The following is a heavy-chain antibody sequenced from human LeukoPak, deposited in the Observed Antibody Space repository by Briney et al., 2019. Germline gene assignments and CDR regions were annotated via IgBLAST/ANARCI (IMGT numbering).Heavy chain of an antibody. Sequence: GGSLRLSCAASGFSVSSNYMNWVRQAPGKGLEWVSVIYISGTTYYADSVKGRFTISRTNSENRLYLQMNSLRADDTGVYYCANYRSGGGGYYSGLEHWGQGTQVTVSS. CDR1: GFSVSSNY. V-gene: IGHV3-53*01. J-gene: IGHJ1*01. CDR3: ANYRSGGGGYYSGLEH. CDR2: IYISGTT. D-gene: IGHD2-15*01.